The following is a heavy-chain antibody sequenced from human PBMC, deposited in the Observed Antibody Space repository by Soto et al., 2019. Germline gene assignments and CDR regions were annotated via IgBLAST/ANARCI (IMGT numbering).Heavy chain of an antibody. D-gene: IGHD2-8*01. V-gene: IGHV3-23*01. CDR3: AKPSSTIVLMVYATDY. J-gene: IGHJ4*02. Sequence: GGSVRLSCAASGFTFSSYAMSWVRQAPGKGLEWVSAISGSGGSTYYADSVKGRFTISRDNSKNTLYLQMNSLRAEDTAVYYCAKPSSTIVLMVYATDYWGQGTLVTVSS. CDR2: ISGSGGST. CDR1: GFTFSSYA.